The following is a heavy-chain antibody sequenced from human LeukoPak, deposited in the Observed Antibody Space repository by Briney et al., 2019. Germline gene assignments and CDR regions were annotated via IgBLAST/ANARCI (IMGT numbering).Heavy chain of an antibody. J-gene: IGHJ4*02. V-gene: IGHV4-30-4*07. CDR1: SGSISSGSFS. D-gene: IGHD3-9*01. Sequence: PSQTLSLTCTVSSGSISSGSFSWSWIRQPPGKGLEWIGYIYYSGSSYYNPSLNSQFTISVDASKNQFSLELSSVTAADTAVYYCASLYFDWLSNDDYWGQGTLVTVSS. CDR2: IYYSGSS. CDR3: ASLYFDWLSNDDY.